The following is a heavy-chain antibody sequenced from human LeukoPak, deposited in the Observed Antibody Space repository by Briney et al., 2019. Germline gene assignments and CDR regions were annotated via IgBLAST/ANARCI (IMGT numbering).Heavy chain of an antibody. D-gene: IGHD3-16*02. CDR2: IYYSGST. Sequence: SETLSLTCTVSGGSISSYYWSWIRQPPGKGVEWIGYIYYSGSTNYNPSLKSRVTISVDTSKNQFSLKLSSVTAADTAVYYCARRNYDYVWGSYRYNFRFDPWGQGTLVTVSS. V-gene: IGHV4-59*01. CDR3: ARRNYDYVWGSYRYNFRFDP. J-gene: IGHJ5*02. CDR1: GGSISSYY.